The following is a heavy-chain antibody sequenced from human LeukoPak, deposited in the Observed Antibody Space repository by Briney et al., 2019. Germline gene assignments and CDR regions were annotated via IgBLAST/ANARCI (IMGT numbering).Heavy chain of an antibody. CDR2: IIPIFGTA. J-gene: IGHJ4*02. CDR1: GGTFSSYA. D-gene: IGHD3-3*01. CDR3: ARSQRGTIFGVVIIYY. Sequence: SVKVSCKASGGTFSSYAISWVRQAPGQGLEWMGGIIPIFGTANYAQKFQGRVTMTRDMSTSTVYMELSSLRSEDTAVYYCARSQRGTIFGVVIIYYWGQGTLVTVSS. V-gene: IGHV1-69*05.